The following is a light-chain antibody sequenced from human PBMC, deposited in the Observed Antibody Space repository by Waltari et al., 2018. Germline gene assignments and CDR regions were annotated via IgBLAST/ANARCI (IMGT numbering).Light chain of an antibody. J-gene: IGLJ1*01. CDR3: SLYTSSSTLYV. V-gene: IGLV2-14*03. Sequence: QSALTQPVSVSGSPGQSITISCTGATSDVAGNNYASWYQHHPGKAPKLMIYDVSNRPSGISYRFSGSKSGNTASLTISGLQAEDEADYYCSLYTSSSTLYVFGTGTKVTVL. CDR1: TSDVAGNNY. CDR2: DVS.